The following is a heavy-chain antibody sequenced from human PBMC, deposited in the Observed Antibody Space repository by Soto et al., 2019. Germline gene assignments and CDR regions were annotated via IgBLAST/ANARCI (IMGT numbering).Heavy chain of an antibody. CDR2: ISAYNGNT. J-gene: IGHJ4*02. V-gene: IGHV1-18*01. D-gene: IGHD6-6*01. CDR3: ARDTGASIAAGVLDY. CDR1: GYTFSNYG. Sequence: QVHLVQSGSEVKKPGASVKVSCKASGYTFSNYGVNWVRQAPGQGLEWMGYISAYNGNTNYAQKLQGRLTMTTDTSTGTAYMELRNLRSDDTAVYYCARDTGASIAAGVLDYWGQGTLVTVSS.